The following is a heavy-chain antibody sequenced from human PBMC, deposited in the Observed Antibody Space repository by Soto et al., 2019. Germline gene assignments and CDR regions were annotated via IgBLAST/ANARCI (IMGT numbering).Heavy chain of an antibody. Sequence: EVQLLESGGGLVQPGGSLRLSCAASGFTFSSDAMSWVRQAPGKGLEWVSAISGSGGSTYYADSVKGRFTISRDNSKNTLYLQRNSLRAEDTAVYYCAKDGDCSGGSCYLPDAFDIWGQGTMVTVSS. CDR3: AKDGDCSGGSCYLPDAFDI. CDR2: ISGSGGST. V-gene: IGHV3-23*01. J-gene: IGHJ3*02. CDR1: GFTFSSDA. D-gene: IGHD2-15*01.